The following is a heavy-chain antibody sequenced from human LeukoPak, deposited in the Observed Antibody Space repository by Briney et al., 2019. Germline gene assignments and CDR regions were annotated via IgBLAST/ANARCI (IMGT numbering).Heavy chain of an antibody. Sequence: GGSLRLSCAASGFTFSSYGMHWVRQAPGKGLEWVAVIWYDGSNKYYADSVKGRFTISRDNSKNTLYLQMNSLRAEDTAVYYCARDHFPSESSGWYGGDNWFDPWGQGTLVTVSS. V-gene: IGHV3-33*01. D-gene: IGHD6-19*01. CDR1: GFTFSSYG. CDR2: IWYDGSNK. J-gene: IGHJ5*02. CDR3: ARDHFPSESSGWYGGDNWFDP.